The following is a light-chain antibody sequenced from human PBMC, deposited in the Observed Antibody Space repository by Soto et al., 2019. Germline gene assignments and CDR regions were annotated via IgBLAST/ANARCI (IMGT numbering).Light chain of an antibody. J-gene: IGKJ1*01. Sequence: EIVMTQSPSTLSGSVGDRVTITCRASQTISSWLAWYQQKPGKAPKLLIYKASTLKSGVPSRFSGSGSGTGFTLTISSLQPDDFATYYCQHYNSYSEAFGQGTKVDI. CDR3: QHYNSYSEA. CDR1: QTISSW. CDR2: KAS. V-gene: IGKV1-5*03.